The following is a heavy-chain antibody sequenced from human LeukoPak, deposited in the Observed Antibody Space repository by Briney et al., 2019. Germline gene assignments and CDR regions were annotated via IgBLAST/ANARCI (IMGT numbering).Heavy chain of an antibody. Sequence: GASVKVSCKASGYTFTSYAMHWVRQAPGQRLEWMGWINAGNGNTKYSQKFQGRVTITRDTSASTAYMELSSLRSEDTAVYYCARADCSSTSCYGYWGQGTLVTVSS. J-gene: IGHJ4*02. CDR2: INAGNGNT. D-gene: IGHD2-2*01. CDR3: ARADCSSTSCYGY. CDR1: GYTFTSYA. V-gene: IGHV1-3*01.